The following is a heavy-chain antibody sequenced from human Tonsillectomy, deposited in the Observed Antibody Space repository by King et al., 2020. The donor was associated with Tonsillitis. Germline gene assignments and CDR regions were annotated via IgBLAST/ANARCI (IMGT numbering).Heavy chain of an antibody. CDR2: LTSTGTYI. V-gene: IGHV3-21*01. Sequence: VQLVESGGGLVKPGGSLRLSCVASGFTFSKYTMTWVRQAPGKGLEWVSSLTSTGTYIYYAESVKGRFTISRDNTKNSLYLQMKSLRAADTAVYYCARDDCSTTSCYGGGNIGMDVGGQGTADSVSS. J-gene: IGHJ6*02. CDR3: ARDDCSTTSCYGGGNIGMDV. CDR1: GFTFSKYT. D-gene: IGHD2-2*01.